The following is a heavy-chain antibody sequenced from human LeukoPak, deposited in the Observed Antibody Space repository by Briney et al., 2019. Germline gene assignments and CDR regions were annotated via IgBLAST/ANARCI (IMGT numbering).Heavy chain of an antibody. D-gene: IGHD3-3*01. CDR3: ASRGVVDY. J-gene: IGHJ4*02. V-gene: IGHV4-39*01. CDR1: GGSISSSSYY. Sequence: SSETLSLTCTVSGGSISSSSYYWGWISQPPGEGLEWIGSIYYSGSTYYNPSRKSRVTISVDTSKNQFSLKLSSVTAADTAVYYSASRGVVDYWGQGTLVTVSS. CDR2: IYYSGST.